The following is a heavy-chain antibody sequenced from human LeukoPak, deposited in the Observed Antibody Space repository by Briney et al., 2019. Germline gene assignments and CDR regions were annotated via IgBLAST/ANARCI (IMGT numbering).Heavy chain of an antibody. V-gene: IGHV4-38-2*01. Sequence: SETLSLTCAVSGYSLGKNYYWGWIRQPPGKGLEWIGRIYGTGSTSYNPSLMNRVTMSVDTSKNHFSLKLTSVTSADTAVYYCETYDSRGSASTRFHYWRQGIVVTISS. J-gene: IGHJ4*02. CDR2: IYGTGST. D-gene: IGHD3-16*01. CDR1: GYSLGKNYY. CDR3: ETYDSRGSASTRFHY.